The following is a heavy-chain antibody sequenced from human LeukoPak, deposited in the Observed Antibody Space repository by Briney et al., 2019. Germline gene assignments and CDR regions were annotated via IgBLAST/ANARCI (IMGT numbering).Heavy chain of an antibody. V-gene: IGHV3-21*01. CDR2: TSSSGSYI. CDR1: GFTVSSHY. J-gene: IGHJ3*02. Sequence: GGSLRLSCAASGFTVSSHYMTWVRQAPGRGLEWISFTSSSGSYIYYADSVKGRFTISRDNAKNLLSLQMNSLRAEGTAVYYCARDPGYTYGYGPHDSFDIWGQGTMVTVSS. D-gene: IGHD5-18*01. CDR3: ARDPGYTYGYGPHDSFDI.